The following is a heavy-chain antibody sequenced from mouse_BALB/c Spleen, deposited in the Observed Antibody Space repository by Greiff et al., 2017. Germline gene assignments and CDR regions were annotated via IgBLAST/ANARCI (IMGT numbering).Heavy chain of an antibody. Sequence: EVQLVESGGGLVKPGGSLKLSCAASGFTFSSYAMSWVRQTPEKRLEWVATISSGGSYTYYPDSVKGRFTISRDNAKNTLYLQMSSLRSEDTAMYYCARLGTTVETWFAYWGQGTLVTVSA. CDR1: GFTFSSYA. V-gene: IGHV5-9-3*01. J-gene: IGHJ3*01. D-gene: IGHD1-1*01. CDR2: ISSGGSYT. CDR3: ARLGTTVETWFAY.